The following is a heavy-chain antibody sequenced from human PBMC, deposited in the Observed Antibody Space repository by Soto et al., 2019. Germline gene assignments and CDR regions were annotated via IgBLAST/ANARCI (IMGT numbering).Heavy chain of an antibody. J-gene: IGHJ4*02. CDR1: GFSISDCS. V-gene: IGHV3-48*01. Sequence: EVQLVESGGGLVQPGGSLRLSCAASGFSISDCSMNWVRRAPGKGLEWVSYISTNNVAIYYADSVKGRFTLSRDNAKNSLYLQMNSLRAEDTAVYYCASVLGSRRSGSYPSYWGQGTLVTVSS. D-gene: IGHD3-10*01. CDR3: ASVLGSRRSGSYPSY. CDR2: ISTNNVAI.